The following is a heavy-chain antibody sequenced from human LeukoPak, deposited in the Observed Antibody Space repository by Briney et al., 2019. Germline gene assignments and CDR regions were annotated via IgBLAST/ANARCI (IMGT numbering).Heavy chain of an antibody. CDR2: ISSSGDIT. D-gene: IGHD3-22*01. V-gene: IGHV3-23*01. CDR1: GFTFNNYA. CDR3: AKDRPNYYESNGHYYRRNVDY. J-gene: IGHJ4*02. Sequence: GGSLRLSCAASGFTFNNYAMSWVRQAPGKGLEWVSAISSSGDITFYADSVKGRFTISRDNSRYTLYLQMNSLRAEDAAVYYCAKDRPNYYESNGHYYRRNVDYWGQGTLVTVSS.